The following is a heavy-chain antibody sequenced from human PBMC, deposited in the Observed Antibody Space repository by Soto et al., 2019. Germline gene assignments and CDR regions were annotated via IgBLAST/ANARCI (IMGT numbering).Heavy chain of an antibody. J-gene: IGHJ4*02. CDR1: GYTFTSYD. CDR3: AREKGGGGYLDY. Sequence: QVQLVQSGAEVKKPGASVKVSCKASGYTFTSYDINWVRQATGQGLEWMGWMNPNSGNTGYAQKFQGRVTMTRTTSTSTAYRELSSLRSEDTAVHYCAREKGGGGYLDYWGQGTLVTVSS. D-gene: IGHD3-16*01. CDR2: MNPNSGNT. V-gene: IGHV1-8*01.